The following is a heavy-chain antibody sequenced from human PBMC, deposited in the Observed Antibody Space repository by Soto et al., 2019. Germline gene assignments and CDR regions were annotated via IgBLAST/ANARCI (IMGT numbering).Heavy chain of an antibody. V-gene: IGHV3-30*18. CDR1: GFTFSSYG. J-gene: IGHJ4*02. CDR3: AKGYSNPNY. Sequence: QVQLVESGGGVVQPGRSLRLSCAASGFTFSSYGVHWVRQAPGKGLEWVAVISYDGSKKYYADSVKGRFTISRDNSKNTIYLQMNSLRAEDTAVYYCAKGYSNPNYWGQGTLVTVSS. D-gene: IGHD4-4*01. CDR2: ISYDGSKK.